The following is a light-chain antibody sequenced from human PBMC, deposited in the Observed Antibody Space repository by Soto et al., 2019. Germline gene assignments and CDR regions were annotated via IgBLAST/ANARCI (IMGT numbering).Light chain of an antibody. CDR3: GSYRSSSTLV. Sequence: QSALTQPASVSGSAGQSITISCTGTSSELGGYNYVSWYQQHPGKAPKLMIYEVSNRPSGVSNRFSGSKSGNTASLTISVLQAEDEADYYCGSYRSSSTLVFGGGTKLTVL. V-gene: IGLV2-14*01. CDR1: SSELGGYNY. CDR2: EVS. J-gene: IGLJ2*01.